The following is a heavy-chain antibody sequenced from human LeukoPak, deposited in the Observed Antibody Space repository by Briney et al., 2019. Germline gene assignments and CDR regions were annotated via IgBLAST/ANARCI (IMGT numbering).Heavy chain of an antibody. Sequence: GGSLRLSCLASGYTFSIYSINWVRQAPGKGLEWVSSISVRSNYIYYADSVRGRFRISRDDAGDSLHLQMNSLRAEDTAVYYCVRLRRNSDTSGFYYYYDFWGQGTLVTVSS. V-gene: IGHV3-21*01. J-gene: IGHJ4*02. CDR2: ISVRSNYI. CDR3: VRLRRNSDTSGFYYYYDF. CDR1: GYTFSIYS. D-gene: IGHD3-22*01.